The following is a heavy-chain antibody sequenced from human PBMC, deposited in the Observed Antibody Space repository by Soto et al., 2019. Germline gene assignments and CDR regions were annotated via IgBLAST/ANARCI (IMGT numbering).Heavy chain of an antibody. V-gene: IGHV3-9*01. CDR1: GFTFDDFS. D-gene: IGHD4-17*01. CDR2: ISWNSGSI. Sequence: EVQLVESGGGLVQPGRSLRLSCAASGFTFDDFSMHWVRHTPGEGLEWVSGISWNSGSIGYADSVKGRFSISRDNAKNSLYLQFNSLRTEDTALYYCTRASHSDFGDYGYFEFRGQGTLVTFSS. J-gene: IGHJ4*02. CDR3: TRASHSDFGDYGYFEF.